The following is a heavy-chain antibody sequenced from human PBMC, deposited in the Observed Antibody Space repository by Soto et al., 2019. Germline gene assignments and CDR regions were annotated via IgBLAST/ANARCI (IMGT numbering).Heavy chain of an antibody. CDR3: ARDPGYSYASN. J-gene: IGHJ4*02. Sequence: QVQLVQSGAEVKKPGASVKVSCKASGYTFTSYAMNWVRQAPGQRLEWMGWINAGNGNTKYSQKFQGRVTITRDTSASSAYMELSSLRSEDTAVYYCARDPGYSYASNWGQGTLVSVSS. D-gene: IGHD5-18*01. CDR1: GYTFTSYA. V-gene: IGHV1-3*01. CDR2: INAGNGNT.